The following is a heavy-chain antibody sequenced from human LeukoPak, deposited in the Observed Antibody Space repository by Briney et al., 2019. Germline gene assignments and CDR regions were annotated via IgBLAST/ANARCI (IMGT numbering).Heavy chain of an antibody. Sequence: PAGYLRCSAAASGFTSSSYRMGWVRKAPGKELMGEVNITRDRTEKYYVDTVKGRFTISRDNAKNSLYLQMNSLRAEDTAVYYCARDGRRYYDSRLYYYYYMDVWGKGTTVTVSS. CDR3: ARDGRRYYDSRLYYYYYMDV. CDR1: GFTSSSYR. V-gene: IGHV3-7*01. CDR2: ITRDRTEK. D-gene: IGHD3-22*01. J-gene: IGHJ6*03.